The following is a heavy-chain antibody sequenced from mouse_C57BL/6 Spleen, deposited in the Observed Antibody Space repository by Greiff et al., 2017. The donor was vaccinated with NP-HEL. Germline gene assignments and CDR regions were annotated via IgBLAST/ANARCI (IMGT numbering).Heavy chain of an antibody. J-gene: IGHJ4*01. D-gene: IGHD2-4*01. V-gene: IGHV1-18*01. CDR3: ARSGDYEGNAMDY. CDR1: GYTFTDYN. CDR2: INPNNGGT. Sequence: EVQLQESGPELVKPGASVKIPCKASGYTFTDYNMDWVKQSHGKSLEWIGDINPNNGGTIYNQKFKGKATLTVDKSASTAYMELRSLTSEDTAVYNGARSGDYEGNAMDYWGKGTSVTVSS.